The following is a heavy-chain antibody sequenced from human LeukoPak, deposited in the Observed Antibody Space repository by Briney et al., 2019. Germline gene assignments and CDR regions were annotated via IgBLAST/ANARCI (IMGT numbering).Heavy chain of an antibody. D-gene: IGHD3-3*01. CDR3: AKTELRFLTRYYYGTDV. CDR1: GFTFSSYG. Sequence: PGGSLRLSCAASGFTFSSYGMHWVRQAPGKGLEWVAVISYDGSNKYYADSVKGRFTISRDNSKNTLYLQMNSLRAEDTAVYYCAKTELRFLTRYYYGTDVWGQGTTVTVSS. J-gene: IGHJ6*02. CDR2: ISYDGSNK. V-gene: IGHV3-30*18.